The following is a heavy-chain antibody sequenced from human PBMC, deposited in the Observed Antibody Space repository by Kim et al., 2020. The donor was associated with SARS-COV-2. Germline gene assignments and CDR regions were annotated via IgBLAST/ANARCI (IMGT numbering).Heavy chain of an antibody. V-gene: IGHV4-61*01. CDR1: GGSVSSGSYY. CDR3: ARDAVGIDY. Sequence: SETLSLTCTVSGGSVSSGSYYWSWIRQPPGKGLEWIGYIYYSGSTNYNPSLKSRVTISVDTSKNQFSLKLNSVTAADTAVYYCARDAVGIDYWGQGTLVTVSS. CDR2: IYYSGST. D-gene: IGHD7-27*01. J-gene: IGHJ4*02.